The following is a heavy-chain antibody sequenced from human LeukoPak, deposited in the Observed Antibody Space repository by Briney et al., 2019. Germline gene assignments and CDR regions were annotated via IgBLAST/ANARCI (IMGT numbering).Heavy chain of an antibody. CDR1: GGTFSSYA. J-gene: IGHJ6*04. D-gene: IGHD3-9*01. CDR2: IIPFFGTA. CDR3: ASSIYDILTGYYPHYYYFFGMDV. Sequence: SVTVTCQASGGTFSSYAFNWVRPPPSPGLAWMGGIIPFFGTANYAQTFQDRVTITADESTSTAYIEQSSPRSEDTAVYYCASSIYDILTGYYPHYYYFFGMDVWGKGATVTVSS. V-gene: IGHV1-69*13.